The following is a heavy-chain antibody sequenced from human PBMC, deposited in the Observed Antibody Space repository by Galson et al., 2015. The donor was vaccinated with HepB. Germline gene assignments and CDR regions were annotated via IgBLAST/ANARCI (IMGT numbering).Heavy chain of an antibody. V-gene: IGHV6-1*01. D-gene: IGHD6-19*01. CDR3: ARDLLIAVATNWFDP. Sequence: CAISGDSVSSNGATWNRIRQSPSRGLEWLGRTYYRSKWYNDYAVSVKSRITINPDTSKNQFSLQLNSVTPEDTAVYYCARDLLIAVATNWFDPWGQGTLVTVSS. J-gene: IGHJ5*02. CDR2: TYYRSKWYN. CDR1: GDSVSSNGAT.